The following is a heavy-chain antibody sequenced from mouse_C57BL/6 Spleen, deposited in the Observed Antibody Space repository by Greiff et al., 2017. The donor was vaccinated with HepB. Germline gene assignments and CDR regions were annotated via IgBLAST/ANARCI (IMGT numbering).Heavy chain of an antibody. CDR3: ARGSIYYDYDGVAWFAY. CDR1: GYSFTDYN. V-gene: IGHV1-39*01. CDR2: INPNYGTT. Sequence: VQLKQSGPELVKPGASVKISCKASGYSFTDYNMNWVKQSNGKSLEWIGVINPNYGTTSYNQKFKGKATLTVDQSSSTAYMQLNSLTSEDSAVYYCARGSIYYDYDGVAWFAYWGQGTLVTVSA. J-gene: IGHJ3*01. D-gene: IGHD2-4*01.